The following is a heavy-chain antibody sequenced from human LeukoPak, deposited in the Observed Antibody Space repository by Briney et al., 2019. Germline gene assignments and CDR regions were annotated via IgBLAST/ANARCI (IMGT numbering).Heavy chain of an antibody. V-gene: IGHV3-23*01. CDR3: AKKPSSGYYYIDY. J-gene: IGHJ4*02. CDR2: ISSSGGST. Sequence: GGSLRLSCAASGFTFSNYAMSWVRQAPGKGLEWVSSISSSGGSTYYADSVKGRFTISRDNSRNTVYLQMNSLRAEDTAVYCCAKKPSSGYYYIDYWGQGTLVTVSS. CDR1: GFTFSNYA. D-gene: IGHD3-22*01.